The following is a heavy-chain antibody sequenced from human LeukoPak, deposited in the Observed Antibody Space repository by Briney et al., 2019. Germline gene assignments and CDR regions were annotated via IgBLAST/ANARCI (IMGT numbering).Heavy chain of an antibody. D-gene: IGHD1-1*01. CDR2: IYYSGST. CDR3: ARPKLNDDAFDI. J-gene: IGHJ3*02. V-gene: IGHV4-59*01. Sequence: PSETLSLTCTVSGGSISSYYWSWIRQPPGKGLEWIGYIYYSGSTNYNPSPKSRVTISVDTSKNQFSLKLSSVTAADTAVYYCARPKLNDDAFDIWGQGTMVTVSS. CDR1: GGSISSYY.